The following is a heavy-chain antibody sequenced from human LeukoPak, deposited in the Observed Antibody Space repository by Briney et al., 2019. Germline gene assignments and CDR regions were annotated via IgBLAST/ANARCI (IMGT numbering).Heavy chain of an antibody. J-gene: IGHJ4*02. CDR3: AKSSYYDSSGYYREYYFDY. V-gene: IGHV3-48*01. D-gene: IGHD3-22*01. Sequence: GGSLRLSCAASGFTFSTYSMNWVRRAPGKGLEWVSYISSGSGTIYYADSVKGRFTISRDNSKNTLYLQMSSLRAGDTAVYYCAKSSYYDSSGYYREYYFDYWGQGTLVTVSS. CDR1: GFTFSTYS. CDR2: ISSGSGTI.